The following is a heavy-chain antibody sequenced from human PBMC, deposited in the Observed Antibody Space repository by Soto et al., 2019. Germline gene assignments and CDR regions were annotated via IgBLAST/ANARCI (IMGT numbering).Heavy chain of an antibody. D-gene: IGHD5-18*01. J-gene: IGHJ4*02. CDR2: IYPGDSDT. Sequence: GESLKISCKGSGYSFTSYWIGWVRQMPGKGLEWMGIIYPGDSDTRYSPSFQGQVTISADKSISTAYLQWSSLKASDTAMYYCARWGTVDTAMVTSPDYWGQGTLVTVSS. V-gene: IGHV5-51*01. CDR1: GYSFTSYW. CDR3: ARWGTVDTAMVTSPDY.